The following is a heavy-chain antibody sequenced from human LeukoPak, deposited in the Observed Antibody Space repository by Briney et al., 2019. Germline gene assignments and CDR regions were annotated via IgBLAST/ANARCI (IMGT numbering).Heavy chain of an antibody. J-gene: IGHJ4*02. CDR1: GGSISSYY. D-gene: IGHD6-6*01. CDR2: IYYSGST. V-gene: IGHV4-59*01. CDR3: ARVDPDSSSALEVFDY. Sequence: SETLSLTCTVSGGSISSYYWSWIRQPPGKGLEWIGYIYYSGSTNYNPSLKSRVTISVDTSKNQFSLKLSSVTAADTAVYYCARVDPDSSSALEVFDYWGQGTLVTVSS.